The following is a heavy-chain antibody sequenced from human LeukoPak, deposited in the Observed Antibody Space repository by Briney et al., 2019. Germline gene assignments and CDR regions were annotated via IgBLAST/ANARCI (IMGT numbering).Heavy chain of an antibody. V-gene: IGHV4-38-2*01. D-gene: IGHD5-12*01. J-gene: IGHJ5*02. CDR3: ARRVKGGYEGWFDP. CDR1: GYSISSGYY. CDR2: IYHSGST. Sequence: PSETLSLTCAVSGYSISSGYYWGWIRQPPGEGLEWIGSIYHSGSTYYNPSLKRRVTISVDTSKNQFSLNLSSVTAADTAVYYCARRVKGGYEGWFDPWGQGTLVTVSS.